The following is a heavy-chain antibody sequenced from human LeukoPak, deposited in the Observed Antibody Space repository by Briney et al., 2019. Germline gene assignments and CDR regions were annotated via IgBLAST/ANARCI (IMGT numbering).Heavy chain of an antibody. J-gene: IGHJ6*03. CDR2: INPNSGGT. D-gene: IGHD3-3*01. CDR1: GYTFTGYY. V-gene: IGHV1-2*02. CDR3: SRDFGEPTGYYMDV. Sequence: GASVKVSCKASGYTFTGYYMHWVRQAPGQGLEWMGWINPNSGGTNYAQKFQGRVTMTRDTSISTAYMELSSLRSDDTAVYYCSRDFGEPTGYYMDVWGKGTTVTVSS.